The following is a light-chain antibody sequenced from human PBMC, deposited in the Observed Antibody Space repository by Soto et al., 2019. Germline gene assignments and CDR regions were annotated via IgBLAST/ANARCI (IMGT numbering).Light chain of an antibody. Sequence: QSALTQPASVSGSPGQSITISCTGTSSDVGGYNYVSWYQQHPGKAPKLLIYEVTNRPSGVSNRFSGSKSGKTASLTISGLQSEDEADYYCSSYSVTNTHYIFGTGTKLTVL. CDR1: SSDVGGYNY. CDR2: EVT. J-gene: IGLJ1*01. V-gene: IGLV2-14*01. CDR3: SSYSVTNTHYI.